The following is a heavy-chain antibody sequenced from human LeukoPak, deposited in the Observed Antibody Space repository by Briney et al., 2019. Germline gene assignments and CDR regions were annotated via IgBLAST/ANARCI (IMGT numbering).Heavy chain of an antibody. CDR3: ARDADTNGHYSFFDY. CDR2: IKKDGSEK. CDR1: GFIFSDSW. J-gene: IGHJ4*02. V-gene: IGHV3-7*01. D-gene: IGHD3-22*01. Sequence: GGSLRLSFAASGFIFSDSWMSWVRQAPGKGLEWVANIKKDGSEKFYVDSVKGRFTISRDNAENSLYLQMNSLRVEDTAVYYCARDADTNGHYSFFDYWGQGTLVTVSS.